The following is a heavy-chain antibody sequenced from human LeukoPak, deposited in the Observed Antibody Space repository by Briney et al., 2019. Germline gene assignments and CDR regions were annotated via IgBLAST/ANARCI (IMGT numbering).Heavy chain of an antibody. Sequence: SVTLSLTCAVYGGSFSGYYWSWIPQPPGKGLEWIGELNHSGSTNYNPSLKSRVTISVDTSKNQFSLRLSSVTAADTAVYYCARDSYYGSGSYTWWGQGTLVTASS. CDR1: GGSFSGYY. D-gene: IGHD3-10*01. CDR2: LNHSGST. J-gene: IGHJ4*02. CDR3: ARDSYYGSGSYTW. V-gene: IGHV4-34*01.